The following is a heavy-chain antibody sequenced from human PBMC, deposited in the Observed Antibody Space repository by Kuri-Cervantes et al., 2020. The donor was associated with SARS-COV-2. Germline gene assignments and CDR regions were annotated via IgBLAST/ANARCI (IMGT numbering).Heavy chain of an antibody. J-gene: IGHJ5*02. CDR3: AKDRPLWEQPSGRWFDP. D-gene: IGHD1-26*01. V-gene: IGHV3-23*01. CDR2: ISGSGGST. CDR1: GFTFSSYA. Sequence: GGSLRLSCGASGFTFSSYAMSWVRQAPGKGLEWVSAISGSGGSTYYADSVKGRFTISRDNSKNTLYLQMNSLRAEDTAVYYCAKDRPLWEQPSGRWFDPWGQGTLVTVSS.